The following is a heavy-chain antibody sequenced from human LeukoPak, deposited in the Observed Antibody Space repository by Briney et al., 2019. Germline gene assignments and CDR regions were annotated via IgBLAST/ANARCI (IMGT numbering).Heavy chain of an antibody. CDR1: GFTFDDYA. D-gene: IGHD3-10*01. CDR2: ISWNSGSI. J-gene: IGHJ4*02. Sequence: PGGSLRLSCAASGFTFDDYAMHWVRQAPGKGLEWVSGISWNSGSIGYADSVKGRFTISRDNAKNSLYLQMNSLRAEDTALYYCAKAWSYGSGSYVGWGQGTLVTVSS. V-gene: IGHV3-9*01. CDR3: AKAWSYGSGSYVG.